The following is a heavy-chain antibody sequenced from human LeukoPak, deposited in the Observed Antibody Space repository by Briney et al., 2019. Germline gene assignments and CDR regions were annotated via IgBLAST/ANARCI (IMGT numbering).Heavy chain of an antibody. D-gene: IGHD2-15*01. CDR2: IYYSGST. J-gene: IGHJ4*02. V-gene: IGHV4-39*01. Sequence: SETLSLTCTVSGGSISSSSYYWGWIRQPPGKGLEWIGSIYYSGSTYYNPSLKSRVTISVDTSKNQFSLKLSSVTAADTAVYYCARGRAVVAATPPYFDYWGQGTLVTVSS. CDR3: ARGRAVVAATPPYFDY. CDR1: GGSISSSSYY.